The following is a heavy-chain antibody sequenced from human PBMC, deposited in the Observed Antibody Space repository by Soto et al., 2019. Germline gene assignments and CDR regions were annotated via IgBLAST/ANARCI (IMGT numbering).Heavy chain of an antibody. CDR3: AREYCSGGSCYPNNWFDP. CDR2: IYHSGST. D-gene: IGHD2-15*01. J-gene: IGHJ5*02. Sequence: SETLSLTCAVSGGSISSSNWWSWVRQPPGKGLEWIGEIYHSGSTNYNPSLKSRVTISVDKSKNKFSLKLSSVTAADTAVYYCAREYCSGGSCYPNNWFDPWGQGTLVTVSS. CDR1: GGSISSSNW. V-gene: IGHV4-4*02.